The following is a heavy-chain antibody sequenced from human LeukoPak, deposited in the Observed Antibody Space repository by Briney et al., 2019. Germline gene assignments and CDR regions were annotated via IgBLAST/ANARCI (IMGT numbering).Heavy chain of an antibody. CDR2: INHSGST. V-gene: IGHV4-34*01. CDR1: GGSFSGYY. J-gene: IGHJ4*02. Sequence: SETLSLTCAVYGGSFSGYYWSWIRQPPGKGLEWIGEINHSGSTNYNPSLKSRVTISVDTPKNQFSLKLSSVTAADTAVYYCARVDITGTRPFDYWGQGTLVTVSS. D-gene: IGHD1-7*01. CDR3: ARVDITGTRPFDY.